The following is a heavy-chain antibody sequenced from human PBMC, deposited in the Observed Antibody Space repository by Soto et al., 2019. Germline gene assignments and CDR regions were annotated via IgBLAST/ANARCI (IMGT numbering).Heavy chain of an antibody. D-gene: IGHD3-22*01. CDR3: ARGPYYYDSSAYYYALAFDI. CDR1: GGSFSGYY. Sequence: QVQLQQWGAGLLKPSETLSLTCGVYGGSFSGYYWSWIRQPPGKGLEWIGEISRGGTTNYKPSLKSRVTISVDTSKNQFSLRLSSVTAADTAVYYCARGPYYYDSSAYYYALAFDIWGPGTLVTVSS. V-gene: IGHV4-34*01. J-gene: IGHJ3*02. CDR2: ISRGGTT.